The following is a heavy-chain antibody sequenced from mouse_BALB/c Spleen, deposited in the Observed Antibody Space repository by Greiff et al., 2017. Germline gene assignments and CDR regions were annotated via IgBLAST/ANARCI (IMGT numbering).Heavy chain of an antibody. CDR2: SRNKANDYTT. CDR3: ARDAETARVAWFAY. D-gene: IGHD3-2*01. Sequence: EVMLMESGGGLVQPGGSLRLSCATSGFTFSDFYMEWVRQPPGKRLEWIAASRNKANDYTTEYSASVKGRFIVSRDTSQSILYLQMNALRAEDTAIYYCARDAETARVAWFAYWGQGTLVTVSA. J-gene: IGHJ3*01. V-gene: IGHV7-1*02. CDR1: GFTFSDFY.